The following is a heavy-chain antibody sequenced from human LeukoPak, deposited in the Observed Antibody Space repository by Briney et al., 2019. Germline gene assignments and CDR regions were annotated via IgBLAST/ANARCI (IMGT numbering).Heavy chain of an antibody. CDR2: IHNDGSST. Sequence: SGGSLRLSCAASGFTFSSYWMHWVRQAPGKGLVWVSRIHNDGSSTTYADSVKGRFTISRDNAKNTLYLQMNSLRAEDTALYYCAKASGDPECGYNGLDYWGQGTMVTVSS. V-gene: IGHV3-74*01. CDR3: AKASGDPECGYNGLDY. CDR1: GFTFSSYW. D-gene: IGHD4-17*01. J-gene: IGHJ4*02.